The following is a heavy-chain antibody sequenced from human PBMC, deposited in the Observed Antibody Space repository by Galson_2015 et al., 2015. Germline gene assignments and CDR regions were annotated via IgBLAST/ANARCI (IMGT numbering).Heavy chain of an antibody. D-gene: IGHD5/OR15-5a*01. Sequence: SVKVSCKASGYPFSTYEHAIAWLRPAPGEGLEWGGCFDTYTGKPWYAQRLQGRVTMTSDTSTTTAYLEQRGLRSDDTAVYHCAARRCSVHFYDDCGQAVQVTVS. J-gene: IGHJ1*01. V-gene: IGHV1-18*04. CDR3: AARRCSVHFYDD. CDR1: GYPFSTYEHA. CDR2: FDTYTGKP.